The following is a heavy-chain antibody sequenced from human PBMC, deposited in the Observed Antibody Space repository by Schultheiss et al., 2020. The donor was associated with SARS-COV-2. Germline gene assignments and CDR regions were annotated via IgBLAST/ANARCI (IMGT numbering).Heavy chain of an antibody. J-gene: IGHJ5*02. Sequence: SETLSLTCAVSGYSISSGYYWGWIRQPPGKGLEWIGEINHGGSTNYNPSLKSRVTISVDTSKNQFSLKLSSVTAADTAVYYCARATDADWFDPWGQGTLVTVSS. CDR3: ARATDADWFDP. V-gene: IGHV4-38-2*01. CDR1: GYSISSGYY. CDR2: INHGGST.